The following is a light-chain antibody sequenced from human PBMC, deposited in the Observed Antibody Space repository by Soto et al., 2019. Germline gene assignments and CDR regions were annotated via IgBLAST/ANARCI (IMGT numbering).Light chain of an antibody. CDR2: KAS. CDR1: QSISSW. Sequence: DIQMTQSPSTLSASVGDRVTITCRASQSISSWLAWYQQKPGKAPKLLIYKASSLESGVPSRFSGSGSGTEFTLTISSLQPDDFASYYCQQYNSYPVHFGQGPKLEIK. J-gene: IGKJ2*01. V-gene: IGKV1-5*03. CDR3: QQYNSYPVH.